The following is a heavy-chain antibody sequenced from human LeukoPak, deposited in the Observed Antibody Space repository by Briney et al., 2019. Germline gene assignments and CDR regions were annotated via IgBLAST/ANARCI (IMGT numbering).Heavy chain of an antibody. D-gene: IGHD6-6*01. J-gene: IGHJ6*03. CDR3: ARATYSSLFFYYYYYMDV. CDR2: ISADNGNT. V-gene: IGHV1-18*01. Sequence: ASVKVSCKASGYTFTSYGISWVRQAPGQGLEWIGWISADNGNTNYAQKFQGRVSMTTDTTTSTAYMELRSLRSDDTAVYYCARATYSSLFFYYYYYMDVWGKGTTGTIS. CDR1: GYTFTSYG.